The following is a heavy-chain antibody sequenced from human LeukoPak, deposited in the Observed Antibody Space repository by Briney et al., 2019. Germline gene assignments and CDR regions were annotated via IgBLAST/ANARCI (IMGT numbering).Heavy chain of an antibody. CDR2: ISGSAGRT. CDR3: AKLDPRGNGNNLDTFDV. J-gene: IGHJ3*01. Sequence: PGGSLRLSCAASGFTFRNYAMTWVRQAPGKGLEWVSGISGSAGRTFYADSVKGRFTIFRDNSKNRLSLQMNSLRAEDTAVYYCAKLDPRGNGNNLDTFDVWAKEQWSPSLQ. D-gene: IGHD1-1*01. CDR1: GFTFRNYA. V-gene: IGHV3-23*01.